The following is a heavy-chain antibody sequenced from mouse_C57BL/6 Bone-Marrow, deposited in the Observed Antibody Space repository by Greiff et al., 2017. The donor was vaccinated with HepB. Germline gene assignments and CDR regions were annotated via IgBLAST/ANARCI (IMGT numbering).Heavy chain of an antibody. CDR3: ANYDYDGGYYFDY. V-gene: IGHV1-82*01. J-gene: IGHJ2*01. Sequence: QVHVKQSGPELVKPGASVKISCKASGYAFSSSWMNWVKQRPGKGLEWIGRIYPGDGDTNYNGKFKGKATLTADKSSSTAYMQLSSLTSEDSAVYFCANYDYDGGYYFDYWGQGTTLTVSS. D-gene: IGHD2-4*01. CDR1: GYAFSSSW. CDR2: IYPGDGDT.